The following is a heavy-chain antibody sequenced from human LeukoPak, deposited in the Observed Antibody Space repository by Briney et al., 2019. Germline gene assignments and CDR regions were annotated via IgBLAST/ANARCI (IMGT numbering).Heavy chain of an antibody. CDR2: IYYSGST. CDR3: ALGSGSRKGYYYYGMDV. CDR1: GGSISRYY. J-gene: IGHJ6*02. D-gene: IGHD1-26*01. Sequence: SETLSLTCTGSGGSISRYYWGWIRQRPGQGLEGGGYIYYSGSTNYNPSLKSRVTISVDTSKNQFSLKLSSVTAADTAVYYCALGSGSRKGYYYYGMDVWGQGTTVTVSS. V-gene: IGHV4-59*08.